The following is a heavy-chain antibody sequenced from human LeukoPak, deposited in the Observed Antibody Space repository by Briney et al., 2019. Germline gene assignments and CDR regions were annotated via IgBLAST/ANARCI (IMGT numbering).Heavy chain of an antibody. CDR3: ARASWGYYDSSGYPFDY. Sequence: QSGGSLRLSCAASGFTFSSYWMSWVRQAPGKGLEWVANIKQDGSEKYYVDSVKGRFTITRDNAKNSLYLQMNSLRAEDTAVYYCARASWGYYDSSGYPFDYWGQGTLVTVSS. D-gene: IGHD3-22*01. CDR1: GFTFSSYW. CDR2: IKQDGSEK. V-gene: IGHV3-7*01. J-gene: IGHJ4*02.